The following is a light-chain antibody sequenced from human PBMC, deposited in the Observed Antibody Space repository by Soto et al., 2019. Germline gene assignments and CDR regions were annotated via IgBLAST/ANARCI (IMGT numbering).Light chain of an antibody. J-gene: IGLJ1*01. V-gene: IGLV2-14*03. CDR1: SSDVGGYNS. CDR2: DVS. Sequence: QSALTQPASVSGSPGQSITISCTGTSSDVGGYNSVSWYQHHPGKAPKLMIFDVSDRPSGVSSRFSGSKSGNTASLTISGLQAEDEADYYRSSYTTSSTPHYVFGPGTKLTVL. CDR3: SSYTTSSTPHYV.